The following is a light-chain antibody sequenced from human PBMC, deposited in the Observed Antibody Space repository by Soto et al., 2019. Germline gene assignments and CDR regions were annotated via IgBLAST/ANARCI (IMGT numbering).Light chain of an antibody. CDR2: KAS. V-gene: IGKV1-5*03. J-gene: IGKJ1*01. CDR3: QHYNSYSEA. Sequence: DIQMTQSPSTLSGSVGDRVTITCRASQTISSWLAWYQQKPGKAPKLLIYKASTLKSGVPSRFSGSGSGTDSPLTISSLPPDDVATYYCQHYNSYSEAFGQGTKVEIK. CDR1: QTISSW.